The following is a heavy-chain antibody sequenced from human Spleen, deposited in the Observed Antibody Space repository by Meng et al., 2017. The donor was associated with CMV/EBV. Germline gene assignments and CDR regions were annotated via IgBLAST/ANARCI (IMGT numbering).Heavy chain of an antibody. Sequence: GESLKISCVASELIFSGYEMNWVRQAPGKGLEWVSYISPSGSTIYYADSVQGRFTISRDNAKNSLYLQMNSLRAEDTAVYYCARGRWAVADPLIGNWGQGTLVTVSS. V-gene: IGHV3-48*03. CDR3: ARGRWAVADPLIGN. J-gene: IGHJ4*02. CDR1: ELIFSGYE. CDR2: ISPSGSTI. D-gene: IGHD6-19*01.